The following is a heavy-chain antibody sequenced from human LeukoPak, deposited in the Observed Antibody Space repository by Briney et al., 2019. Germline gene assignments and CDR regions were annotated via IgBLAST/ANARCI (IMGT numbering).Heavy chain of an antibody. Sequence: GGSLRLSCAASGFTVSSNYMSWVRQAPGMGLEWVSAISGSGGSTYYADSVKGRFAISRDNSKDTLYLQMNSLRAEDTAVYYCAKDQSLVGATGDAFDIWGQGTMVTVSS. CDR3: AKDQSLVGATGDAFDI. V-gene: IGHV3-23*01. J-gene: IGHJ3*02. CDR2: ISGSGGST. CDR1: GFTVSSNY. D-gene: IGHD1-26*01.